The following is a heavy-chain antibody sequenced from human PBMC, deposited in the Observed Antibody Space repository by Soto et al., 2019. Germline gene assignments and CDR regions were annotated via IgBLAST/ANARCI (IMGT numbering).Heavy chain of an antibody. CDR1: GYTFISYN. CDR2: SNSNSGNS. V-gene: IGHV1-8*01. J-gene: IGHJ4*02. CDR3: VLPGVFDQ. D-gene: IGHD3-3*01. Sequence: ASVKISCKASGYTFISYNINWVRQAPGQGLEWVAGSNSNSGNSDHAQKFQGRLTVTRDTSISTAYMELSSLRSDDTAVYYCVLPGVFDQWGAGTLVTVSS.